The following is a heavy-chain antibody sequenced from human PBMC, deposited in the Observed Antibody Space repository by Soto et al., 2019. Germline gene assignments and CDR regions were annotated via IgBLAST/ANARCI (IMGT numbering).Heavy chain of an antibody. CDR1: GGSFSDYY. CDR2: IDHSGST. V-gene: IGHV4-34*01. Sequence: QVQLQQWGAGLLKPSETLSLTCAVYGGSFSDYYWSWIRQPPGKGLEWIGEIDHSGSTNYNPSLKSRVTISVDTSKNQFSLMLSSVTAADTAMYYCARGVWFDPWGQGTLVLVSS. J-gene: IGHJ5*02. CDR3: ARGVWFDP.